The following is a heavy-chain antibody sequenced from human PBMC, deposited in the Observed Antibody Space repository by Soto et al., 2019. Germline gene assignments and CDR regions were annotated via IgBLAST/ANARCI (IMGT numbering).Heavy chain of an antibody. CDR2: ISSSSSYI. J-gene: IGHJ6*03. D-gene: IGHD2-15*01. CDR1: GFTFSSYS. Sequence: EVQLVESGGGLVKPGGSLRLSCAASGFTFSSYSMNWVRQAPGKGLEWVSSISSSSSYIYYADSVKGRFTISRDNANNSLYLKMNSLRAEDTAVYYCARDGGIVVVVAATPYYYYYMDVWGKGTTVTVSS. CDR3: ARDGGIVVVVAATPYYYYYMDV. V-gene: IGHV3-21*01.